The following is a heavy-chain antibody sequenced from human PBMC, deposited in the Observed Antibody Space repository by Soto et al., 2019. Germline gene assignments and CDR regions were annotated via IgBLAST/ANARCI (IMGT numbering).Heavy chain of an antibody. D-gene: IGHD3-3*01. J-gene: IGHJ6*02. CDR1: GLSFSSYE. Sequence: GGSLRLSCAASGLSFSSYEMHWVRQAPGKGLEWVSYISKSGSVIYYTDSVKGRFTISRDNAKNLLYLEMNSLRAEDTAVYFCASVMLRFSYGIDVWGQGTTVTVSS. V-gene: IGHV3-48*03. CDR3: ASVMLRFSYGIDV. CDR2: ISKSGSVI.